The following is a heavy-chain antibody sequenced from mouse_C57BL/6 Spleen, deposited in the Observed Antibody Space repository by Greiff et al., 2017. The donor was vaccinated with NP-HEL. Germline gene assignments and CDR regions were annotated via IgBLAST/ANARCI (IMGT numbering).Heavy chain of an antibody. J-gene: IGHJ2*01. Sequence: DVKLQESGTVLARPGASVKMSCKTSGYTFTSYWMHWVKQRPGQGLEWIGAIYPGNSDTSYNQKFKGKAKLTAVTSASTAYMELSSLTNEDSAVYYCTRWELTLNYFDYWGQGTTLTVSS. CDR2: IYPGNSDT. D-gene: IGHD1-1*02. V-gene: IGHV1-5*01. CDR3: TRWELTLNYFDY. CDR1: GYTFTSYW.